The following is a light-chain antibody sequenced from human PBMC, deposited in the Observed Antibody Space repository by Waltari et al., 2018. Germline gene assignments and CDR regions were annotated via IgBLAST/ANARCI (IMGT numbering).Light chain of an antibody. CDR2: VNSDGSH. Sequence: QLVLTQSPSASASLGASVKLTCTLSSGHSSNVIAWLQPQPEKGPRYLMKVNSDGSHSKGDKIPDRFSGSSSGTEHYLTISSLQSEDEADYYCQTGGHGTWVFGGGTKLTVL. V-gene: IGLV4-69*01. CDR3: QTGGHGTWV. J-gene: IGLJ3*02. CDR1: SGHSSNV.